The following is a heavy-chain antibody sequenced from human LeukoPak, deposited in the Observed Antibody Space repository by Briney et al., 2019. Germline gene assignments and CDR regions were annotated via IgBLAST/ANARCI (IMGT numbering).Heavy chain of an antibody. Sequence: PGGSLRLSCAASGFTFDDYAMHWVRQAPGKGLEWVSGISWNGDTIAYADSVKGRFTISRDNAKNSLYLQMNSLRAEDTAVYYCARVFGSYSFAFDIWGQGTMVTVSS. V-gene: IGHV3-9*01. J-gene: IGHJ3*02. D-gene: IGHD1-26*01. CDR3: ARVFGSYSFAFDI. CDR2: ISWNGDTI. CDR1: GFTFDDYA.